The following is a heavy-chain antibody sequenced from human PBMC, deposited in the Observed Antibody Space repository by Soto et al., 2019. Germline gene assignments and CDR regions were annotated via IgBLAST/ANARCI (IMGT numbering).Heavy chain of an antibody. D-gene: IGHD3-10*01. CDR3: ASMVRGPYYFDY. V-gene: IGHV4-59*01. CDR2: IYYSGST. CDR1: GGSISSYY. J-gene: IGHJ4*02. Sequence: PSEILSLTCTVSGGSISSYYWSWIRQPPGKGLEWIGYIYYSGSTNYNPSLKSRVTISVDTSKNQFSLKLSSVTAADTAVYYCASMVRGPYYFDYWGRGTLVTVSS.